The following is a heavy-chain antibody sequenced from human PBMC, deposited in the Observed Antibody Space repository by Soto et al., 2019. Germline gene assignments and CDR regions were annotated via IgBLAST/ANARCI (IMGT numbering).Heavy chain of an antibody. J-gene: IGHJ6*02. CDR3: ARSCVTGKGGMDV. CDR2: INGYTGNT. Sequence: QVQLVQSGAEVKKPGASVKVSCKASGYTFTSYGFSWVRQAPGQGLEWMGWINGYTGNTHYAQKYQGRVTITTDTSTSTAYMELWTLISDDTAVYYCARSCVTGKGGMDVWGQGTTVTVSS. CDR1: GYTFTSYG. V-gene: IGHV1-18*01. D-gene: IGHD2-21*01.